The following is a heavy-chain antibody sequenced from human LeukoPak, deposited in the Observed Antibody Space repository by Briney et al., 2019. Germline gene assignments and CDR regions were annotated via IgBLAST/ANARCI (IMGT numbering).Heavy chain of an antibody. D-gene: IGHD6-19*01. Sequence: GGSLRLSCVASGFSLGDHGMSWVRQAPGKGLEWISYSKSEGTTTSYADSVKGRFTTSRDNSKNTLYLQMNSLRAEDTAVYYCAKPAISSRGWYYDYWGQGTLVTVSS. CDR2: SKSEGTTT. CDR3: AKPAISSRGWYYDY. J-gene: IGHJ4*02. V-gene: IGHV3-48*01. CDR1: GFSLGDHG.